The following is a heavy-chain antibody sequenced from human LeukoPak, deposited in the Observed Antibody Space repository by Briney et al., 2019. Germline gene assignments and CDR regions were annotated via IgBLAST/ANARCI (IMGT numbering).Heavy chain of an antibody. D-gene: IGHD6-19*01. CDR3: ARGGGEQWLVSAFDI. Sequence: ASVKVSCKASGGTFSSYAISWVRQAPGQGLEWMGGIIPIFGTANYAQKFQGRVTITADESTSTAYMELSSLRSEDTAVYYCARGGGEQWLVSAFDIWGQGTMVTVSS. V-gene: IGHV1-69*13. J-gene: IGHJ3*02. CDR1: GGTFSSYA. CDR2: IIPIFGTA.